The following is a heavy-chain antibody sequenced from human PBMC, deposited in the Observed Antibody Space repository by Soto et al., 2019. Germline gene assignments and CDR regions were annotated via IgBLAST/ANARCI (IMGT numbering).Heavy chain of an antibody. CDR3: AKDTNYYDSSGYYRY. D-gene: IGHD3-22*01. V-gene: IGHV3-23*01. CDR2: ISGSGGST. J-gene: IGHJ4*02. Sequence: EVQLLESGGGLVQPGGSLRLSCAASGFTFSSYAMSWVRQAPGKGLEWVSAISGSGGSTYYADSVKGRFTISRDNSKNTRYLQRNSLRAEDTAVYYCAKDTNYYDSSGYYRYWGQGPLVTVSS. CDR1: GFTFSSYA.